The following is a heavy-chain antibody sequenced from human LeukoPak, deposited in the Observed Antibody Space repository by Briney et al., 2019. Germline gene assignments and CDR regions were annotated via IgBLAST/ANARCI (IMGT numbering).Heavy chain of an antibody. Sequence: GGSLRLSCAASGFTFSSYAMSWVRQAPGKGLEWVSAISGSGGSTYYADSVKGRFTISRDNSKNTLYLQMNSLRAEDTAVYYCAKDDLLADYYDSSGEFDYWGQGTLVTVSS. CDR1: GFTFSSYA. CDR3: AKDDLLADYYDSSGEFDY. J-gene: IGHJ4*02. CDR2: ISGSGGST. V-gene: IGHV3-23*01. D-gene: IGHD3-22*01.